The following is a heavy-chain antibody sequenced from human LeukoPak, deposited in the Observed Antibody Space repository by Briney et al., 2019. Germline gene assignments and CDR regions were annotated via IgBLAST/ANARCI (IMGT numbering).Heavy chain of an antibody. J-gene: IGHJ3*01. V-gene: IGHV3-21*01. Sequence: GGSLRLSCAGSVFAFSAYSMNWARQAPGKGLEWVSSISASPYIYYADSVKDRFIIFRDKAKSSLYLQMNSLRAEDTAVYYCVRGGLSMQREDVFDLWGQGTMVTVSS. CDR2: ISASPYI. CDR3: VRGGLSMQREDVFDL. CDR1: VFAFSAYS. D-gene: IGHD2/OR15-2a*01.